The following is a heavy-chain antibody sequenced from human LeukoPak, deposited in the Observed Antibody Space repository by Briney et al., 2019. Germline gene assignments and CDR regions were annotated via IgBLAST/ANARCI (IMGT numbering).Heavy chain of an antibody. CDR2: VNHSGST. D-gene: IGHD3-16*01. V-gene: IGHV4-34*01. CDR3: ARPPKDTGVADRLGFNKYYGVEI. Sequence: SETLSLTCAVYGGSFSGYYWSWIRQPPGKGLKWMGEVNHSGSTNYNPSLKSRVTISVDTSKNQFSLKLSSVTAEDTAVYYCARPPKDTGVADRLGFNKYYGVEIWGQGTTVIVSS. J-gene: IGHJ6*02. CDR1: GGSFSGYY.